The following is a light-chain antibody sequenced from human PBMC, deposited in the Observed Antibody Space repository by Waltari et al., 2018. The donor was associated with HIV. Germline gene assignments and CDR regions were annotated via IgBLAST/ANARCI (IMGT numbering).Light chain of an antibody. J-gene: IGKJ1*01. CDR2: DAS. CDR3: QQSHNLWT. CDR1: QYINRH. Sequence: IQMTQSPVSLASSVGGEVTLTCQASQYINRHLNWYHQRPGKAPRVVIYDASNLETGVPPRFSGGGSWTDFSLTITNLQPEDIGVYYCQQSHNLWTFGQGTTV. V-gene: IGKV1-33*01.